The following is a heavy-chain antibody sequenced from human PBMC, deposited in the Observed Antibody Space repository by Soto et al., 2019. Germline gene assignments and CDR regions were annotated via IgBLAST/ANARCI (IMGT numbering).Heavy chain of an antibody. J-gene: IGHJ6*03. V-gene: IGHV4-34*01. CDR1: GGSFSGYY. Sequence: SETLSLTCAVYGGSFSGYYWSWIRQPPGKGLEWIGEINHSGSTNYNPSLKSRVTISVDTSKNQFSLKLSSVTAADTAVYYCARAMDTANSRYMDVWGKGTTVTVSS. CDR2: INHSGST. CDR3: ARAMDTANSRYMDV. D-gene: IGHD5-18*01.